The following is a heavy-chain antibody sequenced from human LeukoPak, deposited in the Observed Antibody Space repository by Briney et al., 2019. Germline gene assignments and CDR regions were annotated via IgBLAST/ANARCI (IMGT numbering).Heavy chain of an antibody. V-gene: IGHV3-21*01. J-gene: IGHJ4*02. CDR2: ISGSSSVT. D-gene: IGHD4-17*01. CDR1: GFTFSSYE. Sequence: PGGSLRLSCAASGFTFSSYEMNWVRQAPGKGLEWVSIISGSSSVTYYADSVKGRFTISRDNAKNSLHLQMNSLRAEDTAVYSCARGATTVTRFFDYWGQGTLVTVSP. CDR3: ARGATTVTRFFDY.